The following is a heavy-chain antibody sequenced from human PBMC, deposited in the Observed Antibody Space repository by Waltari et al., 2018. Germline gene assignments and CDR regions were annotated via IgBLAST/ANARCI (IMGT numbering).Heavy chain of an antibody. Sequence: QVQLQESGPGLVKPSETLSLTCTVSGGSISSYYWSWIRQPAGKGLEWIGRIYTSGSTNYNPSRKSRVTMSVDTSKNQFSLKLSSVTAADTAVYYCARGGAEDYSNYVLLLDYWGQGTLVTVSS. CDR2: IYTSGST. J-gene: IGHJ4*02. CDR1: GGSISSYY. V-gene: IGHV4-4*07. CDR3: ARGGAEDYSNYVLLLDY. D-gene: IGHD4-4*01.